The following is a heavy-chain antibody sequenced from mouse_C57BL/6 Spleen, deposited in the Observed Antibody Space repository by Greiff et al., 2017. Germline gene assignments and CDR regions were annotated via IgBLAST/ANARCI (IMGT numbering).Heavy chain of an antibody. CDR3: ARRGTTVVDGYFDV. CDR2: IDPSDNYT. J-gene: IGHJ1*03. V-gene: IGHV1-50*01. Sequence: QVQLQQPGAELVKPGASVKLSCKASGYTFTSYWMQWVKQRPGQGLEWIGEIDPSDNYTNYNQTFKGKATLTVDTSSSTAYMQLSSLTAEASAVYDSARRGTTVVDGYFDVWGTGTTVTVSS. CDR1: GYTFTSYW. D-gene: IGHD1-1*01.